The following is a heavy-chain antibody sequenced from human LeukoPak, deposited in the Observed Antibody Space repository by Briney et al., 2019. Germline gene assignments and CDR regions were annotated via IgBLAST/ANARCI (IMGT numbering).Heavy chain of an antibody. J-gene: IGHJ4*02. V-gene: IGHV3-30*03. CDR1: GFTFSSYG. Sequence: GGSLRLSCAASGFTFSSYGMHWVRQAPGKGLEWVAVISYDGSNKYYADCVKGRFTISRDNSKNTLYLQMNSLRAEDTAVYYCARDGRWDSSSWYADYWGQGTLVTVSS. D-gene: IGHD6-13*01. CDR3: ARDGRWDSSSWYADY. CDR2: ISYDGSNK.